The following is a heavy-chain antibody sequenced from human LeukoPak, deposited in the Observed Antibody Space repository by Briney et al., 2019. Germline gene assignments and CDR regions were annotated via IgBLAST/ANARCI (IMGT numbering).Heavy chain of an antibody. D-gene: IGHD5-24*01. V-gene: IGHV4-4*07. CDR2: IYTSGST. J-gene: IGHJ4*02. CDR3: ARVRRDGYLGIFDY. CDR1: GGSISSYY. Sequence: SETLSLTCTVSGGSISSYYWSWIRQPPGKGLEWIGRIYTSGSTNYNPSLKSRVTMSVDTSKNQFSLKLSSVTAADTAVYYCARVRRDGYLGIFDYWGQGTLVTVSS.